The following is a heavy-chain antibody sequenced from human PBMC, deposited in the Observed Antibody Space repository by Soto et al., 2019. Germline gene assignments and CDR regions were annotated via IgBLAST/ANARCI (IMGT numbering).Heavy chain of an antibody. J-gene: IGHJ4*02. V-gene: IGHV2-26*01. Sequence: QVTLKESGPVLVKPTETLTLTCTVSGFSLTNASVGVTWIRQPPGKALEWLAHMFSNDEKSYSTSLKSRLTTPRGTSTGQVVLTVTNMHPVDTATYYCARAIMITFGGVRELDYWGLGTLVSVSS. CDR3: ARAIMITFGGVRELDY. D-gene: IGHD3-16*01. CDR1: GFSLTNASVG. CDR2: MFSNDEK.